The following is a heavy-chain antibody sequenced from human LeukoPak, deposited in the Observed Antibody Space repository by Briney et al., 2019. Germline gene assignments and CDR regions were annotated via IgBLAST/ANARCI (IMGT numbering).Heavy chain of an antibody. D-gene: IGHD3-16*01. V-gene: IGHV4-38-2*02. CDR2: IYHSGIT. CDR1: GYSIRSGFY. CDR3: ARGVGGAFDI. Sequence: ASETLSLTCTVSGYSIRSGFYWGWIRQPPGKGLEWIGNIYHSGITYYTPSLKSRVTISVDTSKNQFSLKLSSVTAADTAVYYCARGVGGAFDIWGRGTMVTVSS. J-gene: IGHJ3*02.